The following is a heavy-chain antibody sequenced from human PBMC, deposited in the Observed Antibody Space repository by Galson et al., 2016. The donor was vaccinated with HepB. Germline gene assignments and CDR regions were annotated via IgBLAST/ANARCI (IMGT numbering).Heavy chain of an antibody. CDR3: ARLWRGDRSAWYGPPNWFDP. D-gene: IGHD6-19*01. V-gene: IGHV4-39*02. CDR2: IYYSGST. CDR1: GGSISSSTYY. Sequence: EPLSLTCTVSGGSISSSTYYWGWIRQPPGKGLEWIGSIYYSGSTYYNPSLKSRVTISVDTSKNRFSLKLTSVTAADTAVYYCARLWRGDRSAWYGPPNWFDPWGQGILVTVSS. J-gene: IGHJ5*02.